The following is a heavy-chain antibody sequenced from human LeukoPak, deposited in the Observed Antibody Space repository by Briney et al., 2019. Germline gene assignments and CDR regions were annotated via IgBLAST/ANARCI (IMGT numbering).Heavy chain of an antibody. D-gene: IGHD7-27*01. Sequence: GGSLRLSYAASGFTFSTSAMTRVRQAPGKGLEWVSGISGSGVTDYADSVKGRFTISRDNSKNTLYLQMNSLRAEDTAVYYCAKDLNWGGRWGQGTLVTVSS. J-gene: IGHJ4*02. V-gene: IGHV3-23*01. CDR2: ISGSGVT. CDR1: GFTFSTSA. CDR3: AKDLNWGGR.